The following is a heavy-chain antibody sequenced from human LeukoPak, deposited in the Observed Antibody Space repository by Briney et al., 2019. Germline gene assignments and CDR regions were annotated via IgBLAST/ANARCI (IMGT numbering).Heavy chain of an antibody. D-gene: IGHD5-18*01. J-gene: IGHJ4*02. CDR2: IRSKANNYAT. CDR3: TRLPLNVDAAVVTY. Sequence: PGGSLRLSCAASGFTFSDSAIHWVRQASGKGLEWVGRIRSKANNYATAYAASVKGRFTISRDDSKNTAYLQMNSLKTEDTAVYYCTRLPLNVDAAVVTYWGQGTLVTVSS. V-gene: IGHV3-73*01. CDR1: GFTFSDSA.